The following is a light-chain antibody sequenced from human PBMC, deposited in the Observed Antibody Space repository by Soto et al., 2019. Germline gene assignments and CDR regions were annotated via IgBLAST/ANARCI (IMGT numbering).Light chain of an antibody. Sequence: QSALTQPASVSGSPGQSITISCTGTSSDVGRYNLVSWYQHHPGKAPKVIIYEGTKRPSGVSNRFSASKSGDTASLTISGLQAEDEAIYYCSSYTGFSTDILFGGGTKLTVL. CDR2: EGT. J-gene: IGLJ2*01. CDR3: SSYTGFSTDIL. V-gene: IGLV2-14*02. CDR1: SSDVGRYNL.